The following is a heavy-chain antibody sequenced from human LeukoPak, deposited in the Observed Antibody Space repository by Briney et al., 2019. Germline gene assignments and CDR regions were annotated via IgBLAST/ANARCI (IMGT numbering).Heavy chain of an antibody. J-gene: IGHJ4*02. Sequence: SVKVSCKASGGTFSSYAISWVRQAPGQGLEWMGGIIPIFGTANYAQKFQGRVTITTDESTSTAYMELSSLRSEDTAVYYCARERAVFSIYDYWGQGTLVTVSS. V-gene: IGHV1-69*05. CDR1: GGTFSSYA. CDR2: IIPIFGTA. D-gene: IGHD3-9*01. CDR3: ARERAVFSIYDY.